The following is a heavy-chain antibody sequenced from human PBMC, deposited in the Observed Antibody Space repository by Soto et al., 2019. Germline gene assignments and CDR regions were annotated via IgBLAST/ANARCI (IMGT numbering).Heavy chain of an antibody. V-gene: IGHV2-5*02. J-gene: IGHJ6*02. D-gene: IGHD3-10*01. Sequence: QITLKESGPTLVKPTQSLTLTCTFSGFSLNTGGVGVGWVRQPPGKALEWLALIYWDDDKRYSPSLKSRLTITKDTSKSQVVLTMTNMDPVDTATYYCAHFTILLLNVCGQGTTVTVSS. CDR1: GFSLNTGGVG. CDR3: AHFTILLLNV. CDR2: IYWDDDK.